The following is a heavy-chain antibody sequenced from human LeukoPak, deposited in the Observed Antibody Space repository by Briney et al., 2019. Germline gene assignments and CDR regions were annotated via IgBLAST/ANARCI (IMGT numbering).Heavy chain of an antibody. CDR3: ARGNNWNDLKFDY. D-gene: IGHD1-1*01. J-gene: IGHJ4*02. CDR1: GYTFTGYY. V-gene: IGHV1-2*04. CDR2: INPNSGGT. Sequence: GASVKVSCKASGYTFTGYYMHWVRQAPGQGLEWMGWINPNSGGTSYAQKFQGWVTMTRDTSISTAYMELSRLRSDDTAVYYCARGNNWNDLKFDYWGQGTLVTVSS.